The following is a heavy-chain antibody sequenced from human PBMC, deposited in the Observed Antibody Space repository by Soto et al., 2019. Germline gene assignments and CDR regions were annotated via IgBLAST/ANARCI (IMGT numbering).Heavy chain of an antibody. J-gene: IGHJ4*02. V-gene: IGHV3-23*01. CDR2: ISGSGGST. CDR1: GFTFSSYA. Sequence: EVQLLESGGGLVQPGGSLKLSCAASGFTFSSYAMSWVRQAPGKGLEWVSAISGSGGSTYYADSVKGRFTISRDNSKNTLYLQMNSLRAEDTAVYYCAKVVGVVVGFDYWGQGTLVTVSS. CDR3: AKVVGVVVGFDY. D-gene: IGHD2-15*01.